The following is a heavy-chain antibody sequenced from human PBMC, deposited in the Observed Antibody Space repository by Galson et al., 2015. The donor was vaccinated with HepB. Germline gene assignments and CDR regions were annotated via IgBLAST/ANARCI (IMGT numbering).Heavy chain of an antibody. J-gene: IGHJ4*02. CDR3: AKEAFDSSGHYFEYFDS. Sequence: SLRLSCAASGFTFDDHAMHWVRQAPGKGLEWISYITWNGGSVGYEDSVKGRFTVSRDNAKNSLYLQMNSLRVEDTAFYYCAKEAFDSSGHYFEYFDSWGQGTLVTVSS. CDR2: ITWNGGSV. CDR1: GFTFDDHA. V-gene: IGHV3-9*01. D-gene: IGHD3-22*01.